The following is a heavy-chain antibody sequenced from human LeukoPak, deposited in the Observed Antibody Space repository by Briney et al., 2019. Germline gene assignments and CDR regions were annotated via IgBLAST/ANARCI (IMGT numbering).Heavy chain of an antibody. CDR2: TYYRSKWGS. V-gene: IGHV6-1*01. CDR1: GDSVSSSSAA. J-gene: IGHJ6*03. Sequence: SQTLSLTCAISGDSVSSSSAAWHWIRHSPSRGLEWLGRTYYRSKWGSNYAVSVKSRLTIHPDTSKNQFSLQLNSVTPEDTGVYYCARVGGVYYYIDVWGRGTTVTVSS. D-gene: IGHD2-8*01. CDR3: ARVGGVYYYIDV.